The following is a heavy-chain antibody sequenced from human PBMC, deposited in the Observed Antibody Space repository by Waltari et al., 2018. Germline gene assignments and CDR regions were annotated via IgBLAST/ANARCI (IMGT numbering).Heavy chain of an antibody. V-gene: IGHV4-59*01. Sequence: QVQLQESGPSLLKPSETLSLICTVSGGSISGFYWSWVRQPPGKGLDWIGYIYYTGSTKFNPSLKSRVTMSVDTSKNQFALKLCSVTAADTAFYYCARGGGGDWEWFDPWGQGTLVTVSS. J-gene: IGHJ5*02. CDR1: GGSISGFY. CDR3: ARGGGGDWEWFDP. CDR2: IYYTGST. D-gene: IGHD2-21*02.